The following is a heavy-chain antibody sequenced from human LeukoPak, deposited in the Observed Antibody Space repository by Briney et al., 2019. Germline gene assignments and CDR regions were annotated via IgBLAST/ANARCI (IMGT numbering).Heavy chain of an antibody. Sequence: GGSLRLSCAASGFTFSSYWMSWVRQAPGRGLEWVANIKQDGSGKYYVDSVKGRFTISRDNAKNSLYLQMNSLRAEDTAVYYCARDSPYYDSMDYWGQGTLVTVSS. D-gene: IGHD3-22*01. CDR1: GFTFSSYW. J-gene: IGHJ4*02. CDR2: IKQDGSGK. V-gene: IGHV3-7*01. CDR3: ARDSPYYDSMDY.